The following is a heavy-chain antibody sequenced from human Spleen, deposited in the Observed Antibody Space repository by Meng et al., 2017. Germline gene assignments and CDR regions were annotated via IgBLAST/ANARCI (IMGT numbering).Heavy chain of an antibody. Sequence: EVRVGEAGGGLVQPGGSLRLSCAASGFTFSYYPMSWVRQAPEQGLEWVSSIDARGETTYYPDSVKGRFTISRDNAKNTLYLQMNSLRAEDTAVYYCARDYNYAPDYWGQGTLVTVSS. CDR2: IDARGETT. CDR1: GFTFSYYP. CDR3: ARDYNYAPDY. V-gene: IGHV3-23*04. D-gene: IGHD5-18*01. J-gene: IGHJ4*02.